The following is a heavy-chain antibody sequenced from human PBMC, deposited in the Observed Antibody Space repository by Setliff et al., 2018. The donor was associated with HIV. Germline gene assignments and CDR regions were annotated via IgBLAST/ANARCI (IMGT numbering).Heavy chain of an antibody. CDR2: ISSDGSGT. CDR1: GFTLSNYW. CDR3: ASGFRATVPDY. J-gene: IGHJ4*02. Sequence: GGSLRLSCAASGFTLSNYWMHWVRQAPGKGLEWVSRISSDGSGTDYADSVKGRVTMTRDTSTSTVYMELSSLTYEDTAIYYCASGFRATVPDYWGQGTLVTVSS. D-gene: IGHD4-17*01. V-gene: IGHV3-74*01.